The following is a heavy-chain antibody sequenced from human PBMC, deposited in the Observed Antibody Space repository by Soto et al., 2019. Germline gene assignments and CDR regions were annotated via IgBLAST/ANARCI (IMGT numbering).Heavy chain of an antibody. D-gene: IGHD2-21*02. V-gene: IGHV4-59*08. CDR1: GGSITSYY. J-gene: IGHJ4*02. CDR2: IYYSGST. Sequence: PSETVSLSCTVSGGSITSYYWSWIRQPPGKGLEWIGFIYYSGSTSYNPSLKSRVSISVDTSKNQDSLKLRSVNAAETAMHHCTIQVTPIHYFFDYWGEGALVTVS. CDR3: TIQVTPIHYFFDY.